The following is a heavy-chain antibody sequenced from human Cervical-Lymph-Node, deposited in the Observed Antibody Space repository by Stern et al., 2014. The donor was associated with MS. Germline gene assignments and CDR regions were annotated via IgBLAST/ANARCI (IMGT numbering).Heavy chain of an antibody. CDR3: ARDYGDYAFDY. D-gene: IGHD4-17*01. CDR2: IDPCDSDT. J-gene: IGHJ4*02. CDR1: GYSFTVNW. Sequence: EVQLVESGAEVKKPGESLKISCKGSGYSFTVNWIAWVRQMPGTGLEWMVSIDPCDSDTRYSPSFQGQVTISADKSISTAYLQWSSLKASDTAMYYCARDYGDYAFDYWGQGTLVTVSS. V-gene: IGHV5-51*01.